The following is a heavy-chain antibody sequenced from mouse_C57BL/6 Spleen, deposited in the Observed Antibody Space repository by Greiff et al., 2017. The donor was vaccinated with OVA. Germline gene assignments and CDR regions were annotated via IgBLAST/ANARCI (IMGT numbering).Heavy chain of an antibody. CDR2: IDPETGGT. D-gene: IGHD2-5*01. CDR3: TGAYSNSYYFDY. J-gene: IGHJ2*01. CDR1: GYTFTDYE. V-gene: IGHV1-15*01. Sequence: QVQLKESGAELVRPGASVTLSCKASGYTFTDYEMHWVKQTPVHGLEWIGAIDPETGGTAYNQKFKGKAILTADKSSSTAYTELRSLTSEDSAVYYCTGAYSNSYYFDYWGQGTTLTVSS.